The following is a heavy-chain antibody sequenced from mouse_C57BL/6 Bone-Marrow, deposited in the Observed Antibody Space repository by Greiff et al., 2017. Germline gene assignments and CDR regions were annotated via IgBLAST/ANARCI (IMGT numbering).Heavy chain of an antibody. Sequence: QVQLQQSGAELVKPGASVRLSCKASGYTFTSYWMHWVKQRPGQGLEWIGMIHPNSGSTNYNEKFKSKATLTVDKSSSTAYMQLSSLTSEDSAVYYCARDGYYKDYWGQGTTLTVSS. D-gene: IGHD2-3*01. CDR1: GYTFTSYW. CDR3: ARDGYYKDY. V-gene: IGHV1-64*01. CDR2: IHPNSGST. J-gene: IGHJ2*01.